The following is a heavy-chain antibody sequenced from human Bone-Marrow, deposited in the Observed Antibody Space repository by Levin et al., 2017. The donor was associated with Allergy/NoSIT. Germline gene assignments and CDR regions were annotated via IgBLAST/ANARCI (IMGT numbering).Heavy chain of an antibody. Sequence: SETLSLTCTVSGDSIRNDYWSWIRQPPGKGLEWIGHVSYNGGTHSNPSPKRRVSMSVDTSKNQFSLSLNSVTAADTAVYFCARAHPIRDAYHFGVLTFFDYWGLGALVTVSS. CDR2: VSYNGGT. CDR3: ARAHPIRDAYHFGVLTFFDY. V-gene: IGHV4-59*01. CDR1: GDSIRNDY. D-gene: IGHD5-24*01. J-gene: IGHJ4*02.